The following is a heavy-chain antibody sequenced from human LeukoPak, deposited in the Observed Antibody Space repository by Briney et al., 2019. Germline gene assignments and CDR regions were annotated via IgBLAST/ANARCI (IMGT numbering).Heavy chain of an antibody. Sequence: PSDTLSLTCAVSGDSISSSNYYWAWIRQPPGKGLKWIGSMYYSGRTYYNPALKSRVTLSVDTSKSQFSLNVTSVTAADTAVYYCARHQSPCANDAFDIWGQGTMVTVSS. J-gene: IGHJ3*02. CDR2: MYYSGRT. CDR3: ARHQSPCANDAFDI. V-gene: IGHV4-39*01. CDR1: GDSISSSNYY.